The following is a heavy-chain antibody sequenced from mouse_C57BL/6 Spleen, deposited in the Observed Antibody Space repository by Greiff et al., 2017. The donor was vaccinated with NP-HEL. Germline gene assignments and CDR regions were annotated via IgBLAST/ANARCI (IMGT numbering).Heavy chain of an antibody. CDR3: ASGCRLWLRLYAMDY. Sequence: VQLQQPGAELVKPGASVKLSCKASGYTFTSYWITWVKQRPGQGLEWIGDIYPGSGSTNYNEKFKSKATLTVDTSSSTAYMQLSSLTSGVSAVDYCASGCRLWLRLYAMDYWGQGTSVTVSS. V-gene: IGHV1-55*01. CDR2: IYPGSGST. J-gene: IGHJ4*01. D-gene: IGHD2-2*01. CDR1: GYTFTSYW.